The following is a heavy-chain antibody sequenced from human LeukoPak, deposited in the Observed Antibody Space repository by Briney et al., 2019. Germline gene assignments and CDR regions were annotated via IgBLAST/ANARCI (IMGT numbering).Heavy chain of an antibody. Sequence: GASVKVSCKASGGTFSSYAISWVRQAPGQGLEWMGGIIPIFGTANYAQKFQGRVTITADESTSTAYMELSSLRSEDTAVYYCATVAIVVVPAAISYYYYYMDVWGKGTTVTVSS. CDR1: GGTFSSYA. CDR2: IIPIFGTA. V-gene: IGHV1-69*13. CDR3: ATVAIVVVPAAISYYYYYMDV. D-gene: IGHD2-2*01. J-gene: IGHJ6*03.